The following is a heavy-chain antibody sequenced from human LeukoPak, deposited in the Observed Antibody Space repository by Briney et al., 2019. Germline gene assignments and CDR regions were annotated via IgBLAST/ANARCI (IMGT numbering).Heavy chain of an antibody. Sequence: PSETLSLTCTVSGGSISSSSYYWGWIRQPPGKGLEWIGSIYYSGSTYYNPSLKSRVTISVDTSKNQFSLKLSSVTAADTAVYYRARPRRITIFGVVTYNWFDPWGQGTLVTVSS. CDR1: GGSISSSSYY. CDR2: IYYSGST. CDR3: ARPRRITIFGVVTYNWFDP. V-gene: IGHV4-39*01. J-gene: IGHJ5*02. D-gene: IGHD3-3*01.